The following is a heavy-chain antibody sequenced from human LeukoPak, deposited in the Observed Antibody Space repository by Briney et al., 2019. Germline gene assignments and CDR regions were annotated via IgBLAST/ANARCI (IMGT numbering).Heavy chain of an antibody. V-gene: IGHV3-7*01. CDR2: IKEDGSEK. CDR3: ARGGTFVSDY. D-gene: IGHD1-1*01. Sequence: GSLRLSCAASGFTFSTFWMSWVRQAPGKGLEGVANIKEDGSEKYYVDSMKGRFTVSRDNAKNSLYLQMDSLRAEDTAVYYCARGGTFVSDYWGQGTLVTVSS. CDR1: GFTFSTFW. J-gene: IGHJ4*02.